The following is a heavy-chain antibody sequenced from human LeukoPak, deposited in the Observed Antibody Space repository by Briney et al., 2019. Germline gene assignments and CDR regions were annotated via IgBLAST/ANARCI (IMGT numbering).Heavy chain of an antibody. Sequence: SETLSLTCTVSGGSISSYYWSWIRQPPGRWLEWIGYIYYSGSTNYNPSLKSRVTISVDTSKNQFSLKLNSVTAADTAVYYCARDATVNHDAFDIWGQGTMVTVSS. D-gene: IGHD4-17*01. CDR1: GGSISSYY. CDR3: ARDATVNHDAFDI. V-gene: IGHV4-59*01. CDR2: IYYSGST. J-gene: IGHJ3*02.